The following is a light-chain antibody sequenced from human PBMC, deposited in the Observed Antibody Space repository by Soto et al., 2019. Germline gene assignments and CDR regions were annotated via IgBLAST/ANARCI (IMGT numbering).Light chain of an antibody. CDR2: GAS. J-gene: IGKJ1*01. CDR3: QQYNNWPRT. V-gene: IGKV3-15*01. CDR1: QTVNSN. Sequence: EILIAQSPATLSFSPGERATLSCMASQTVNSNLAWYQQKPGQAPRLLIYGASTRATGIPARFSGSGSGTEFTLTISSLQSEDFAVYYCQQYNNWPRTFGQGTKVDIK.